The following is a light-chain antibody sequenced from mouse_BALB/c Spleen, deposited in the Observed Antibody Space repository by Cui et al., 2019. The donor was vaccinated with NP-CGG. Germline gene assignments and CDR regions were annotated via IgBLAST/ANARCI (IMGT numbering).Light chain of an antibody. Sequence: QAVVTQESALTTPPGETVTLTCRSSTEAVTTSNYANWVQEKPDHLFTGLIGGTNNRAPGVPARFSGSLIGDKAALTITGAQTEDEAIYFCALWYSNHWVFGGGTKLTVL. CDR2: GTN. J-gene: IGLJ1*01. CDR1: TEAVTTSNY. CDR3: ALWYSNHWV. V-gene: IGLV1*01.